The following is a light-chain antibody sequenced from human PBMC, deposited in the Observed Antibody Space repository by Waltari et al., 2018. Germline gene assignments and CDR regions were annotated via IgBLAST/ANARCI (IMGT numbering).Light chain of an antibody. Sequence: QSVLTQPPAASGTPGQRVTISSSGSRPNLGNNLVSWYQQFPVSAPKLLIYKNYERPSGVPDRFSGSRSGTSASLAISGLRSEDEADYYCASWDDRLSGYVFGPGTKVIVL. V-gene: IGLV1-47*01. CDR3: ASWDDRLSGYV. CDR1: RPNLGNNL. J-gene: IGLJ1*01. CDR2: KNY.